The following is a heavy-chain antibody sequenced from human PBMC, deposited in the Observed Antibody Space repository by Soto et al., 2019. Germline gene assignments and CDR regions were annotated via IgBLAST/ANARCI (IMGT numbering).Heavy chain of an antibody. Sequence: EVQLVESGGGLVQPGGSLRLSCAASGFTFSSYSMNWVRQAPGKGLEWVSSISSSSSYIYYADSVKGRFTISRDNAKNSLYLQMNSLRAEDTAVYYCARLGDFWSGYYAGWFDPWGQGTLVTVSS. D-gene: IGHD3-3*01. J-gene: IGHJ5*02. CDR2: ISSSSSYI. CDR1: GFTFSSYS. CDR3: ARLGDFWSGYYAGWFDP. V-gene: IGHV3-21*01.